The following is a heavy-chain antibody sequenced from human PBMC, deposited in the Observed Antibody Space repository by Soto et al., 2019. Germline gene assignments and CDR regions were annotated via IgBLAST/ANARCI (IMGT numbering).Heavy chain of an antibody. J-gene: IGHJ3*02. Sequence: GASVKVSCKASGYTFTSYYMHWVRQAPGQGLEWMGIINPSGGSTSYAQKSQGRVTMTRDTSTSTVYMELSSLRSEDTAVYYCARDYGGNSSPSPYDAFDIWGQGTMVTVSS. D-gene: IGHD4-17*01. CDR1: GYTFTSYY. V-gene: IGHV1-46*01. CDR2: INPSGGST. CDR3: ARDYGGNSSPSPYDAFDI.